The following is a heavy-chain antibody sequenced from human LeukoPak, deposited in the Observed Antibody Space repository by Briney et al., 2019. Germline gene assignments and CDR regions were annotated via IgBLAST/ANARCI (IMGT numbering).Heavy chain of an antibody. CDR2: IYYSGST. J-gene: IGHJ4*02. Sequence: SETLSLTWTVSGGSISRYYWSWIRQPPGKGLERIGYIYYSGSTNYIPSLKSRVTMSVDTSKNQFSLKLSSVTAADTAVYYCARHHDILTGYPFDYWGQGTLVTVSS. D-gene: IGHD3-9*01. CDR1: GGSISRYY. V-gene: IGHV4-59*08. CDR3: ARHHDILTGYPFDY.